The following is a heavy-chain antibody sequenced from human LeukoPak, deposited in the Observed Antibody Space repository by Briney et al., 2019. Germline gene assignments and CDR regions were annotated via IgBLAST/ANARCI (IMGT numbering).Heavy chain of an antibody. CDR2: VFHSGTT. J-gene: IGHJ3*02. CDR1: GGSLTSHF. V-gene: IGHV4-59*08. D-gene: IGHD5-18*01. CDR3: ARRMATVTDAFDI. Sequence: SETLSLTCNVSGGSLTSHFWSWIRQTPGKGLEWIGYVFHSGTTNYSPSLKSRVTISLDTSKKQFYLRLASVTAADTALYYCARRMATVTDAFDIWGRGTMVSVSS.